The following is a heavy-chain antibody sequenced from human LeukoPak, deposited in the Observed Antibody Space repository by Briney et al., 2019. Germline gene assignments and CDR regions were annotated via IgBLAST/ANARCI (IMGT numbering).Heavy chain of an antibody. V-gene: IGHV3-9*01. Sequence: PGGSLRLSCAASGFTFDDYAMHWVRQAPGRGLEWVSGISWNSGSIGYADSVKGRFTISRDNAKNSLYLQMNSLRAEDTALYYCAKDTNYDFWSGYWSYWGQGTLVTVSS. CDR3: AKDTNYDFWSGYWSY. CDR1: GFTFDDYA. D-gene: IGHD3-3*01. J-gene: IGHJ4*02. CDR2: ISWNSGSI.